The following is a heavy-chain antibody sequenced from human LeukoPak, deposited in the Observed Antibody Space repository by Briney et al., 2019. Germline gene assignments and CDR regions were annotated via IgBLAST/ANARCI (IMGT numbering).Heavy chain of an antibody. CDR3: AAERGWLIDY. V-gene: IGHV3-7*01. Sequence: GGSLRLSCAASGFTFSSYWMSWVRQAPGKGLEWVANIKQDGSEKKYVDSVKGRFTISRDNTQNSLYLQMNNLRVEDTAVYYCAAERGWLIDYWGRGALVTASS. J-gene: IGHJ4*02. D-gene: IGHD3-22*01. CDR2: IKQDGSEK. CDR1: GFTFSSYW.